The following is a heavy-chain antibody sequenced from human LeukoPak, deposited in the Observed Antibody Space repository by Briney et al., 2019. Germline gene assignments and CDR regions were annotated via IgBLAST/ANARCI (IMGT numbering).Heavy chain of an antibody. CDR3: ARGSSPYDILTGY. Sequence: SETLSLTCTVSGGSISSYYWSWVRQPPGKGLEWIGYIYYSGSTNYNPSLKSRVTISVDTSKNQFSLKLSSVTAADTAVYYCARGSSPYDILTGYWGQGTLVTVSS. V-gene: IGHV4-59*01. J-gene: IGHJ4*02. D-gene: IGHD3-9*01. CDR1: GGSISSYY. CDR2: IYYSGST.